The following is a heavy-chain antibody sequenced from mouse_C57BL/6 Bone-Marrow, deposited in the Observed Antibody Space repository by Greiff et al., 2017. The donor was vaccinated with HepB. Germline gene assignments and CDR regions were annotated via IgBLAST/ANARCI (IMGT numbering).Heavy chain of an antibody. CDR1: GFSLTSYG. J-gene: IGHJ4*01. V-gene: IGHV2-5*01. CDR3: AKKSLDYYAMDY. CDR2: IWSGGST. Sequence: VKLQESGPGLVQPSQSLSITCTVSGFSLTSYGVHWVRQSPGKGLEWLGVIWSGGSTDYNAAFMSRLSITKDNSKSQVFFKMNSLQADDTAIYYCAKKSLDYYAMDYWGQGTSVTVSS.